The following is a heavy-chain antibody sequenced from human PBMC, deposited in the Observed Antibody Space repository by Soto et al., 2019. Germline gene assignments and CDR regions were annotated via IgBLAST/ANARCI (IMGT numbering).Heavy chain of an antibody. D-gene: IGHD3-16*01. CDR3: ARGGLALMDV. Sequence: QVQLVQSGAEVKKPGASVKVSCKASGYTFTSYAMHWVRQAPGQRLEWMGWINAGKGNTKYSQKFQGRVTITRDTSASTAYMELSSLRSEDTAVYHCARGGLALMDVWGQGTTVTVSS. J-gene: IGHJ6*02. V-gene: IGHV1-3*01. CDR1: GYTFTSYA. CDR2: INAGKGNT.